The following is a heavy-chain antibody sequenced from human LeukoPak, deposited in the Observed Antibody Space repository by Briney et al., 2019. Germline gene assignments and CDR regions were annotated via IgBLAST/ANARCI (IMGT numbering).Heavy chain of an antibody. CDR3: ARGKVVVPGVRFSYSYGLDV. CDR1: GFTVSSKY. CDR2: IYGGGSA. V-gene: IGHV3-66*01. Sequence: GGSLKVSCAASGFTVSSKYMSWVRQAPGRGLEWVSVIYGGGSADYADSVKGRFTISRDDSQNTLYLQMNSLRDEDTAVYFCARGKVVVPGVRFSYSYGLDVWGQETTVTVSS. J-gene: IGHJ6*02. D-gene: IGHD2-15*01.